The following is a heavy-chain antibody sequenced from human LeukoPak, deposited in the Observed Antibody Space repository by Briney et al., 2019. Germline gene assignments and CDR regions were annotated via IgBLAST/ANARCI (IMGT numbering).Heavy chain of an antibody. CDR1: GFTFDDYA. Sequence: GGSLRLSCAASGFTFDDYAMHWVRQAPGKGLEWVSRIKSDGSRTDYADSVKGRFTISRDNAKNTLYLQMNSLRAEDTAIYYCARELPFDYWGQGTLVTVSS. V-gene: IGHV3-74*01. D-gene: IGHD2-15*01. CDR3: ARELPFDY. J-gene: IGHJ4*02. CDR2: IKSDGSRT.